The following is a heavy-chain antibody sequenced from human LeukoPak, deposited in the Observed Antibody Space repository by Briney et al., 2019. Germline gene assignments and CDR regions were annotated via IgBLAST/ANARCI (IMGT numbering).Heavy chain of an antibody. V-gene: IGHV1-8*01. Sequence: ASVKVSCTASGYTFTSYDINWVRQATGQGLEWMGWMNPNSGNTGYAQKFQGRVTMTRNTSISTAYMELSSLRSEDTAVYYCARESHIVVVPAAIRSHYGMDVWGQGTTVTVSS. CDR3: ARESHIVVVPAAIRSHYGMDV. CDR1: GYTFTSYD. D-gene: IGHD2-2*01. CDR2: MNPNSGNT. J-gene: IGHJ6*02.